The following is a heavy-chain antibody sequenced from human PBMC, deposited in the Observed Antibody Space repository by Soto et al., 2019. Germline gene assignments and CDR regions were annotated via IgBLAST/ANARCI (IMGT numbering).Heavy chain of an antibody. CDR1: GGSISSYD. CDR2: IYTSGST. CDR3: ARGYSSDYYYSGMDV. V-gene: IGHV4-4*07. Sequence: XETLSLSCTVSGGSISSYDWSWIRQPAGKGLEWIGRIYTSGSTNYNPSLKSRVTMSVDTSKNQFSLKLSSVTAADTAVYYCARGYSSDYYYSGMDVWGQGTTVTVSS. J-gene: IGHJ6*02. D-gene: IGHD6-25*01.